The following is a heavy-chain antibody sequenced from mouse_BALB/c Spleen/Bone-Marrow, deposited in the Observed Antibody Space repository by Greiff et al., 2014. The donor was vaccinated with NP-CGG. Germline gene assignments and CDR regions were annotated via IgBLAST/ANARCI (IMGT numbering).Heavy chain of an antibody. CDR2: INPYIGDT. J-gene: IGHJ1*01. Sequence: VQLQQSGPELVKPGASVKISCKASGYSFTGYFMNWVMQSHGKSLEWIGRINPYIGDTFYNQKFKGKATLTVDKSSSTAHMELRSLASEDSAVYYCAREGGYYYGSSPCFDVWGAGTTVTVSS. V-gene: IGHV1-20*02. CDR1: GYSFTGYF. D-gene: IGHD1-1*01. CDR3: AREGGYYYGSSPCFDV.